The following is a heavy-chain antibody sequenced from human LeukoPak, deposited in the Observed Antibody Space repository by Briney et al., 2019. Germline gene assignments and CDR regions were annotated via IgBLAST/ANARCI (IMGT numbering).Heavy chain of an antibody. V-gene: IGHV3-21*01. CDR2: ISSSSIYI. CDR3: ARSPPYCSSTSCYAGDY. Sequence: GGSLRLSCVASGFTFSSSTMNWVRQAPGKGLEWVSSISSSSIYISSADSVKGRFTISRDNAKNLLSLQMNSLRAEDTAVYYCARSPPYCSSTSCYAGDYWGQGTLVTVSS. CDR1: GFTFSSST. J-gene: IGHJ4*02. D-gene: IGHD2-2*01.